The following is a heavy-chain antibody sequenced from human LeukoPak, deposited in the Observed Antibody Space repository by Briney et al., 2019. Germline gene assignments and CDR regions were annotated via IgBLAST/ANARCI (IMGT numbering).Heavy chain of an antibody. Sequence: PGRSLRLSCAASGFTFDDYAMHWVRQAPGKGLEWVSGISWNSGSIGYADSVKGRFTISRDNAKNSLYLQMNSLRAEDTALYYCAAKGGTVPGIAAAAYEDYWGQGTLVTVSS. V-gene: IGHV3-9*01. CDR1: GFTFDDYA. J-gene: IGHJ4*02. CDR3: AAKGGTVPGIAAAAYEDY. D-gene: IGHD6-13*01. CDR2: ISWNSGSI.